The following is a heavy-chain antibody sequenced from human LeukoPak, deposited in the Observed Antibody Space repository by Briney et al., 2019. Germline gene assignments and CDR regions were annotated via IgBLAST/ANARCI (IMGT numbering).Heavy chain of an antibody. Sequence: GESLQISCRDSGYSFTNYWIGWVRQMPGKGLEWMGIIHAADSHTKYSPSFQGQVTISVDKSISTAYLQWRGLKASDTAIYYCAGARNGDYRWDYWGQGTLVTVSS. D-gene: IGHD4-17*01. J-gene: IGHJ4*02. V-gene: IGHV5-51*01. CDR1: GYSFTNYW. CDR2: IHAADSHT. CDR3: AGARNGDYRWDY.